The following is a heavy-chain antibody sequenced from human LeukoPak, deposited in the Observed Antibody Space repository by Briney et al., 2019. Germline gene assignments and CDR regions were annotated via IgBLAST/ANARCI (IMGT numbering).Heavy chain of an antibody. Sequence: GGSMRLSCAVSGITLSNYGMSWVRQAPGKGLEWVAGISGTGGSTNYADSVKGRFTISRDNPKNTLYLQMNSLRAEDTAVYFCAKRGVVIRVILVGFHKQAYYFDSWGQGALVTVSS. D-gene: IGHD3-22*01. CDR3: AKRGVVIRVILVGFHKQAYYFDS. J-gene: IGHJ4*02. CDR2: ISGTGGST. CDR1: GITLSNYG. V-gene: IGHV3-23*01.